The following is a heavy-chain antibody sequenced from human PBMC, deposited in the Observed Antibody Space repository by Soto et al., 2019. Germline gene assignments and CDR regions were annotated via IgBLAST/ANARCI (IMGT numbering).Heavy chain of an antibody. J-gene: IGHJ2*01. D-gene: IGHD2-2*02. CDR1: GASISSFN. V-gene: IGHV4-4*07. CDR3: ARDRGEYTRSWFWYFCH. Sequence: QLQESGPGLVKPSETLSLTCSVSGASISSFNWNWVRQPAGKGPEWGGRLNIAGTINYNPSLQRRITMSMETSKNQIYLPLRSLTAADTAIYYCARDRGEYTRSWFWYFCHWGNGTLVTVSS. CDR2: LNIAGTI.